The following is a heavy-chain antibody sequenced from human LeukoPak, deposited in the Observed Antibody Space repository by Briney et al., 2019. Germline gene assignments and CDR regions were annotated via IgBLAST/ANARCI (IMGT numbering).Heavy chain of an antibody. Sequence: GASVKVSCKASGYTFTSYGISWVRQAPGQGLEWMGWISAYNGNTNYAQKLQGRVTMTTDTSTSTAYMELRSLRSDDTAVYYCMKGLPTLCNDSTYNYYYYYGMDVWGQGTTVTVSS. CDR2: ISAYNGNT. CDR1: GYTFTSYG. CDR3: MKGLPTLCNDSTYNYYYYYGMDV. D-gene: IGHD3-22*01. J-gene: IGHJ6*02. V-gene: IGHV1-18*01.